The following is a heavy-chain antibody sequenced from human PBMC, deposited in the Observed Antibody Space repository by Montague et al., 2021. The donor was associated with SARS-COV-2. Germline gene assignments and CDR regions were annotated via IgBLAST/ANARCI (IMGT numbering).Heavy chain of an antibody. V-gene: IGHV4-61*02. CDR2: IYTSGST. J-gene: IGHJ6*01. D-gene: IGHD3-22*01. CDR3: ARVPPYYYGSSGYYSGAFDI. CDR1: GGSVSSGSYY. Sequence: TLSLTCTVSGGSVSSGSYYWSWIRQPAGKGLEWIGRIYTSGSTNYNPSLKSRVTISVDTSKNQFSLKLSSVTAADTAVYYCARVPPYYYGSSGYYSGAFDIWGQGTTVTVSS.